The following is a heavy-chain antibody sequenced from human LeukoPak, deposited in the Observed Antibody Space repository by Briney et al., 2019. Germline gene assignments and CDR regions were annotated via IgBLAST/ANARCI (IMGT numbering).Heavy chain of an antibody. CDR1: GFTFSSYS. V-gene: IGHV3-21*01. Sequence: GGSLRLSCAASGFTFSSYSTNWVRQAPGKGLEWVSSISSSSSYIYYADSVKGRFTISRDNAKNSLYLQMNSLRAEDTAVYYCARDDNYYDSSGNNWFDPWGQGTLVTVSS. D-gene: IGHD3-22*01. CDR2: ISSSSSYI. CDR3: ARDDNYYDSSGNNWFDP. J-gene: IGHJ5*02.